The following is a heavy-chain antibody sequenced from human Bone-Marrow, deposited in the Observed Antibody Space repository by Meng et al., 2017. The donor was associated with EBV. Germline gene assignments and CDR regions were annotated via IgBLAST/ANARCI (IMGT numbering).Heavy chain of an antibody. D-gene: IGHD3-9*01. CDR1: GGSISSSYW. J-gene: IGHJ4*02. V-gene: IGHV4-4*02. Sequence: QVPLQESGPGLVKPSGTLSLTCVVSGGSISSSYWWSWVRPPPGKGLEWIGEIYHSGSTNYNPSLKSRVTISVDKSKNQFSLKLSSVTAADTAVYYCARTDWYAGLILCGWGQGTLVTVSS. CDR3: ARTDWYAGLILCG. CDR2: IYHSGST.